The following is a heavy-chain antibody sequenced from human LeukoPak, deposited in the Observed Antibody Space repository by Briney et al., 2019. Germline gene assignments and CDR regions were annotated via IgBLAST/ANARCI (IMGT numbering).Heavy chain of an antibody. CDR2: IYYSANT. V-gene: IGHV4-39*01. D-gene: IGHD6-6*01. J-gene: IGHJ4*02. CDR1: GGSISGSSYY. CDR3: ARSLRGAAHHFDY. Sequence: SETLSLTCTVSGGSISGSSYYWGWIRQPPGKGLEWIGSIYYSANTYYNPSLKSRVTISVDTSKNQFSLKLSSVTAADTAVYYCARSLRGAAHHFDYWGQGTLVTVSS.